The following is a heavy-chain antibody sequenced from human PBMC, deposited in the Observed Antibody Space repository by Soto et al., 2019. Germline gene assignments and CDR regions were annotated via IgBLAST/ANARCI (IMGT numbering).Heavy chain of an antibody. V-gene: IGHV1-69*02. J-gene: IGHJ4*02. CDR3: ARDDGLAYCGGDCYS. CDR2: IIPILGIA. CDR1: GGTFSSYT. Sequence: QVQLVQSGAEVKKPGSSVKVSCKASGGTFSSYTISWVQQPPGQGLEWMGRIIPILGIANYAQKFQGRVTITADKSTSTAYMELSSLRSEDTAVYYCARDDGLAYCGGDCYSWGQGTLVTVSS. D-gene: IGHD2-21*02.